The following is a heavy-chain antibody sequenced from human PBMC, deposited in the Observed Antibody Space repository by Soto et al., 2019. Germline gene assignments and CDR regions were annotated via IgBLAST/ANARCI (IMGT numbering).Heavy chain of an antibody. CDR2: INAGNGNT. D-gene: IGHD2-21*02. V-gene: IGHV1-3*05. CDR3: ARSIGVVTALDY. CDR1: GYTFTSYA. Sequence: QVQLVQSGAEEKKPGASVKVSCKASGYTFTSYAMHWVRQAPGQRLEWMGWINAGNGNTKYSQKFQGRVTSTRDTSARTAYLALSRLRCEDTAVYSCARSIGVVTALDYWGQGTLFTVSS. J-gene: IGHJ4*02.